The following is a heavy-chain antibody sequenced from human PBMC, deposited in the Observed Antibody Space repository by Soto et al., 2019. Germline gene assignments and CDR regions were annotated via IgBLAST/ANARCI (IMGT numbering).Heavy chain of an antibody. D-gene: IGHD3-9*01. CDR1: GFTFNTYA. Sequence: GGSLRLSCAASGFTFNTYAMSWVRQGPGKGLEWVSSIGASGQSPYYADSVKGRFTTYYADSVKGRFTISRGNSKNTLFLQMDSLRAEDTAVYYCAKDTYDFLTGYPTDFYYYGMDVWGQGTTVTVSS. J-gene: IGHJ6*02. CDR2: IGASGQSP. CDR3: AKDTYDFLTGYPTDFYYYGMDV. V-gene: IGHV3-23*01.